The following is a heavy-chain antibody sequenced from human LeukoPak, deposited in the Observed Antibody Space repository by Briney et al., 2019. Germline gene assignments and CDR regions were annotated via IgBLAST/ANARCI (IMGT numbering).Heavy chain of an antibody. J-gene: IGHJ5*02. CDR1: GGPISSGGYY. CDR2: IYYSGST. Sequence: SETLSLTCTVSGGPISSGGYYWSWIRQHPGKGLEWIGYIYYSGSTYYNPSLKGRVTISVDTSKNQFSLKLSSVTAADTAVYFCARGRYSGYPNNWFDPWGQGTLVTVSS. V-gene: IGHV4-31*03. D-gene: IGHD5-12*01. CDR3: ARGRYSGYPNNWFDP.